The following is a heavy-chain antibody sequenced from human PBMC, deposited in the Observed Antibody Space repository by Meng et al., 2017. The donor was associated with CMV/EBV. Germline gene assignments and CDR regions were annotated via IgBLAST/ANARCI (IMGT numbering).Heavy chain of an antibody. Sequence: GGSLRPSCAASGFTFSSYAMHWVRQAPGKRLEWLTVISYDGSNKYYADSVKARFTISRDNSKNTLYLQMNSQKAEDPAVYYCARDGSDHYYDYYGTDVWGQGTTVTVSS. CDR3: ARDGSDHYYDYYGTDV. CDR1: GFTFSSYA. D-gene: IGHD3-10*01. V-gene: IGHV3-30-3*01. CDR2: ISYDGSNK. J-gene: IGHJ6*02.